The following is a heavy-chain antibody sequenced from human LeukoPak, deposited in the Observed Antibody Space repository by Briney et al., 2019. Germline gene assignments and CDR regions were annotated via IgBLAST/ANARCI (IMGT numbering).Heavy chain of an antibody. V-gene: IGHV4-59*12. CDR2: IYYSGST. Sequence: SETLSLTCTVSGGSISSYYWSWIRQPPGKGLEWIGYIYYSGSTNYNPSLESRVTISVDKSKNQFSLKLSSVTAADTAVYYCARALGYCSGGSCSDFDYWGQGTLVTVSS. J-gene: IGHJ4*02. CDR3: ARALGYCSGGSCSDFDY. D-gene: IGHD2-15*01. CDR1: GGSISSYY.